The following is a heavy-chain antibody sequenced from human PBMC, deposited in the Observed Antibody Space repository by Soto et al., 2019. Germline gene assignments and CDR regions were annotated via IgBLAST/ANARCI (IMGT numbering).Heavy chain of an antibody. CDR1: AGSISRYY. J-gene: IGHJ4*02. CDR2: ISYTVDA. V-gene: IGHV4-59*01. CDR3: VGSLMSRAMESFDY. D-gene: IGHD5-18*01. Sequence: RSLTCSVSAGSISRYYWGWVRQSPGEGLEWIAHISYTVDASYNPSLKSRVTISLDTSKNQIALRLMSVTAADTAVYYCVGSLMSRAMESFDYWGQGTLVTVSS.